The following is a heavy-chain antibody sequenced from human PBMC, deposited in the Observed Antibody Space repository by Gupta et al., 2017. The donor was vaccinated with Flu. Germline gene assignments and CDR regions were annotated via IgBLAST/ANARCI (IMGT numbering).Heavy chain of an antibody. Sequence: EVQLVESGGGLVKPGGSLRLSCAASEFTFSSYSMNWVRQAPGKGLEWVSSISSSSSYIYYADSVKGRFTISRDNAKNSLYLQMNSLGAEDTAVYYCARALAASVGEDAFDIWGQGTMVTVSS. V-gene: IGHV3-21*01. J-gene: IGHJ3*02. CDR1: EFTFSSYS. D-gene: IGHD6-6*01. CDR2: ISSSSSYI. CDR3: ARALAASVGEDAFDI.